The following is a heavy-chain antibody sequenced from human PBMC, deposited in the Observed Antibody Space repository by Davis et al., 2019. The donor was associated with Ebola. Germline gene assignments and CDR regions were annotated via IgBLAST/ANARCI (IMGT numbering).Heavy chain of an antibody. CDR2: IYTSGST. CDR1: GASISSYY. CDR3: ARQHYYYYYMDV. V-gene: IGHV4-4*07. J-gene: IGHJ6*03. Sequence: SETLSLTCTVSGASISSYYWGWIRQPAGKGLEWIGHIYTSGSTNYNPSLKSRVTISVDTSKNQFSLKLSSVTAADTAVYYCARQHYYYYYMDVWGKGTTVTVSS.